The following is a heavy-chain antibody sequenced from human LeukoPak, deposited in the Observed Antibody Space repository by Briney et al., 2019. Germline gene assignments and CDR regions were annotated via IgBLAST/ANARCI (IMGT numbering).Heavy chain of an antibody. CDR2: IYYSGST. J-gene: IGHJ3*02. CDR1: GGSISSYH. V-gene: IGHV4-59*08. CDR3: ARLYRRIDAFDI. D-gene: IGHD1-14*01. Sequence: SETLSLTCTVSGGSISSYHWSWIRQPPGKGLEWIGYIYYSGSTNYNPSLKSRVTISVDTSKNQFSLKLSSVTAADTAVYYCARLYRRIDAFDIWGQGTMVTVSS.